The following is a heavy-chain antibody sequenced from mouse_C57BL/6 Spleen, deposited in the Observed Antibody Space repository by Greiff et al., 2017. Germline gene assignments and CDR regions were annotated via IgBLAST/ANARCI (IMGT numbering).Heavy chain of an antibody. V-gene: IGHV1-50*01. CDR1: GYTFTSYW. J-gene: IGHJ2*01. CDR3: ARKESYYYGSYYFDY. Sequence: QVQLQQPGAELVKPGASVKLSCKASGYTFTSYWMQWVKQRPGQGLEWIGEIDPSDSYTNYNQKFKGKATLTVDTSSSTAYMQLSSLTSEDSAVYYCARKESYYYGSYYFDYWGQGTTLTVSS. D-gene: IGHD1-1*01. CDR2: IDPSDSYT.